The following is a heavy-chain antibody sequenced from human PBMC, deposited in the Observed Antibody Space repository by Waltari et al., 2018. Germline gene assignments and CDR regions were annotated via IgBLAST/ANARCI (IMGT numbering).Heavy chain of an antibody. J-gene: IGHJ4*02. V-gene: IGHV3-23*01. CDR1: GFTFSSYA. CDR2: ISGSGGST. Sequence: EVQLLESGGGLVQPGGSLRLSCAASGFTFSSYAMSWVRQAPGKGLEWVSAISGSGGSTYYADSVKGRFTISRDNSKNTLYLQMNSLRAEDTAVYYCAKGVMVRGVIHSGFDYWGQGTLVTVSS. D-gene: IGHD3-10*01. CDR3: AKGVMVRGVIHSGFDY.